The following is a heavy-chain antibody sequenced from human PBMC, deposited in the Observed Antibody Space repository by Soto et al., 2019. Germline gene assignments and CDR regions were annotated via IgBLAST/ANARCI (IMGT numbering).Heavy chain of an antibody. J-gene: IGHJ5*02. CDR3: ARHATPDYYDSGSYYYWFDP. CDR1: GGSVTTNYW. CDR2: IYYSGST. Sequence: ETLSLTCAVSGGSVTTNYWWGWVRQSPVTGLDWIGSIYYSGSTYYNPSLKSRVTISVDTSKNQFSLKLSSVTAADTAVYYCARHATPDYYDSGSYYYWFDPWGQGTLVTVSS. D-gene: IGHD3-10*01. V-gene: IGHV4-39*01.